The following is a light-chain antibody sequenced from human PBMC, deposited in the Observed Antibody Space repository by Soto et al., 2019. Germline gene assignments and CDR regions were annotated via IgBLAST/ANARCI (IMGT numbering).Light chain of an antibody. CDR1: HDITNF. CDR2: DVS. J-gene: IGKJ5*01. CDR3: QQYDDLPIT. V-gene: IGKV1-33*01. Sequence: DIQMTQSPSSLSVSVGDRFTITCHASHDITNFLNWYQQKPGKAPKLLIYDVSKLETGVPSRFSGSGSGTDFTLTISSLQPEDIATYFCQQYDDLPITFGQGTRLEIK.